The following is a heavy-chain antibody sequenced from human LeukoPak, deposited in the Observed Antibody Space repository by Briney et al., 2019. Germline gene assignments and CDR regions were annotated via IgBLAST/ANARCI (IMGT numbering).Heavy chain of an antibody. CDR3: ARGMSATSGYLELEY. J-gene: IGHJ4*02. Sequence: ASVKVSCKASGYTFTSYGISWVRQAPGQGLEWMGWISAYNGNTNYAQKLQGRVTMTTDTSTSTAYMELRSLRSDDTAVYYCARGMSATSGYLELEYWGQGTLVTVST. V-gene: IGHV1-18*01. CDR2: ISAYNGNT. CDR1: GYTFTSYG. D-gene: IGHD3-22*01.